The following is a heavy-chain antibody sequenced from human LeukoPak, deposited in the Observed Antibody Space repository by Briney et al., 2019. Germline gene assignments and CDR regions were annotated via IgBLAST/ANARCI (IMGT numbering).Heavy chain of an antibody. D-gene: IGHD1-26*01. V-gene: IGHV5-10-1*01. J-gene: IGHJ4*02. CDR3: AKHSGDDFATFDY. Sequence: GESLKISCKGSGYSFTSYWISWVRQMPGKGLEWMGRIDPSDSYTNYSPSFQGHVTISADKSISTAYLQWSSLKASDTAMYYCAKHSGDDFATFDYWGQGTLVTVSS. CDR2: IDPSDSYT. CDR1: GYSFTSYW.